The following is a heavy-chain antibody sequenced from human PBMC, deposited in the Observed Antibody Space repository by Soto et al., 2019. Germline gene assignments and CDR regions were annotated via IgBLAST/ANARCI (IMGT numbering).Heavy chain of an antibody. CDR3: ARDPIRGGVPYFFDF. V-gene: IGHV1-2*02. D-gene: IGHD3-16*01. CDR2: VNPDTGVA. Sequence: ASVKVSCKASGYTFTDYFVHWVRLAPGQGLEWMGWVNPDTGVATFPQKFQGRVTVTRDASINTDYMELTHLTSEDTGIYYCARDPIRGGVPYFFDFWGRGTQGTVSS. CDR1: GYTFTDYF. J-gene: IGHJ4*02.